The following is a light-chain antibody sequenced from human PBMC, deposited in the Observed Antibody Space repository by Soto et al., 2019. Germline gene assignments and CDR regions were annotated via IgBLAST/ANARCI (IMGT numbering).Light chain of an antibody. CDR3: QQYNNLWT. CDR2: DSS. Sequence: DIQMTQSPSSLSASVGDSVIITCRASQSVTFRLAWYQQKPGKAPKLLISDSSNLESGVPSRFSGGGSGSEFTLTISSLQPDDFATYYYQQYNNLWTFGQGTKLEIK. CDR1: QSVTFR. V-gene: IGKV1-5*01. J-gene: IGKJ1*01.